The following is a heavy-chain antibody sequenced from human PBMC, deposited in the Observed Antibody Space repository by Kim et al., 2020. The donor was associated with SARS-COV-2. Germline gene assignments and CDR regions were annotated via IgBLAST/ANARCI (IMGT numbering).Heavy chain of an antibody. CDR3: ARDPSLDP. CDR1: GFTFSSYA. V-gene: IGHV3-30-3*01. CDR2: ISYDGSKK. J-gene: IGHJ5*02. Sequence: GGSLRLSCAASGFTFSSYALHWVRQAPGKGLEWVAVISYDGSKKYYADSVKGRITISRDNSKNTLYLQMNSLRTEDTAVYYCARDPSLDPWGQGTLVTVS.